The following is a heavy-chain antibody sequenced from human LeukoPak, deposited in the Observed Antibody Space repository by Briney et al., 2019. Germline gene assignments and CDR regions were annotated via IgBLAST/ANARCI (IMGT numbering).Heavy chain of an antibody. J-gene: IGHJ4*02. D-gene: IGHD2-21*01. Sequence: GGSLRLSCAASGFTFSSYAMSWVRQAPGKGLEWVSAISGSGGSTYYADSVKGRFTISRDNSKNTLYLQMNSLRAEDTAVYYCAKDEAADGETYWDYWGQGTLVTVSS. V-gene: IGHV3-23*01. CDR3: AKDEAADGETYWDY. CDR2: ISGSGGST. CDR1: GFTFSSYA.